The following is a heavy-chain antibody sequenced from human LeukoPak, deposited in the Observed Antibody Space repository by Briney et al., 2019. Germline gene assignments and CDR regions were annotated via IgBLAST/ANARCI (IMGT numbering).Heavy chain of an antibody. CDR2: IIPIFGTA. Sequence: SVKVSCKASGGTFSSYAISWVRQAPGQGLEWMGGIIPIFGTANYAQKFQGRVTITADESTSTAYMELSSLRSEDTAVYYCARDFGLRYFDGYYGMDVWGKGTTVTVSS. CDR1: GGTFSSYA. CDR3: ARDFGLRYFDGYYGMDV. V-gene: IGHV1-69*13. J-gene: IGHJ6*04. D-gene: IGHD3-9*01.